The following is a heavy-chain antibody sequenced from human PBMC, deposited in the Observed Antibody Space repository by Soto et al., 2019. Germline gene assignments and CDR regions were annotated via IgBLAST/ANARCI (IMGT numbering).Heavy chain of an antibody. CDR2: ISAYNGNT. CDR3: ARDGQGRAGDSSGYRYYYYYYGMDV. CDR1: GYTLTSYG. Sequence: ASVKVSCKASGYTLTSYGISSVRQAPGQGLEWMGWISAYNGNTNYAQKLQGRVTMTTDTSTSTAYMELRSLRSDDTAVYYCARDGQGRAGDSSGYRYYYYYYGMDVWGQGTTVTVSS. D-gene: IGHD3-22*01. J-gene: IGHJ6*02. V-gene: IGHV1-18*01.